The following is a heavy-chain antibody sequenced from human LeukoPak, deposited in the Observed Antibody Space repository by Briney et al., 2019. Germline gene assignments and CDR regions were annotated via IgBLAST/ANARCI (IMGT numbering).Heavy chain of an antibody. CDR1: GYTFTGYY. CDR3: ARSLMQGKLRFDP. V-gene: IGHV1-2*06. J-gene: IGHJ5*02. D-gene: IGHD2-8*01. CDR2: INPNSGGT. Sequence: GASVKVSCEASGYTFTGYYMHWVRQAPGQGLEWMGRINPNSGGTNYAQKFQGRVTMTRDTSISTAYMELSRLRSDDTAVYYCARSLMQGKLRFDPWGQGTLVTVSS.